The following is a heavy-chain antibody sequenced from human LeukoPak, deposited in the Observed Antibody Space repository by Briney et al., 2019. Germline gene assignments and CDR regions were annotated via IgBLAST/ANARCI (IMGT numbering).Heavy chain of an antibody. CDR3: AKDVESAYDCSGYYSPFDS. D-gene: IGHD3-22*01. V-gene: IGHV3-23*01. Sequence: GVSLRLSCEASGFTFRNYAMRWVRQAQGRGLEWVSAICKSGASTFYADSVRGRFTIHRDNPRNTLYLQMNSLRAEDKAVYYCAKDVESAYDCSGYYSPFDSWAQGTLVTVSS. J-gene: IGHJ4*02. CDR1: GFTFRNYA. CDR2: ICKSGAST.